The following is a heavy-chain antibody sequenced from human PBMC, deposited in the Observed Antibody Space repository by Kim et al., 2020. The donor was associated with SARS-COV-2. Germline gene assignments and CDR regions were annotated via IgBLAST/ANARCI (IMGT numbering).Heavy chain of an antibody. D-gene: IGHD1-7*01. CDR3: ARTDQTGITVNGWDY. Sequence: AESVKGRFTISRANAKNSLYLQMNSLRVEDTAVYYCARTDQTGITVNGWDYWGQGTLVTVSS. J-gene: IGHJ4*02. V-gene: IGHV3-21*01.